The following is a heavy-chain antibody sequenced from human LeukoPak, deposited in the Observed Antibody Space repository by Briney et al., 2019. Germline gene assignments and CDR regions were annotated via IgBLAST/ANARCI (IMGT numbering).Heavy chain of an antibody. CDR1: GGSISSSSYY. V-gene: IGHV4-39*07. CDR2: IYYSGST. CDR3: ARDPEDSNGDLMTGYYRFHN. Sequence: SETLSLTCTVSGGSISSSSYYWGWIRQPPGKGLEWIGSIYYSGSTYYNPSLQSRVTISVDTSKNQFSLKLTSVTAADTAVYYCARDPEDSNGDLMTGYYRFHNWGQGTLVTVFS. D-gene: IGHD3-9*01. J-gene: IGHJ4*02.